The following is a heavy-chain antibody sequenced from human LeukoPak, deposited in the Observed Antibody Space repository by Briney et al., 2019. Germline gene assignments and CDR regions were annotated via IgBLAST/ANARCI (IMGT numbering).Heavy chain of an antibody. Sequence: GGSLRLSCAASGFTFSSFGMHWVRQTPTKGLEWVAFIRHHGMNESYVDSVKGRLTISRDNSKHTLYLQMNSLRVEDTAVYYCAKDRRDYGDYGLDYWGQGTLVTVSP. CDR2: IRHHGMNE. V-gene: IGHV3-30*02. CDR3: AKDRRDYGDYGLDY. J-gene: IGHJ4*02. CDR1: GFTFSSFG. D-gene: IGHD4-17*01.